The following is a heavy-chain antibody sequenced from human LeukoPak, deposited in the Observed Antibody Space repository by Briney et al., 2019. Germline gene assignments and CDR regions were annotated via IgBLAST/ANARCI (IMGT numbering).Heavy chain of an antibody. D-gene: IGHD2-2*01. J-gene: IGHJ4*02. CDR1: GFAFSHSW. V-gene: IGHV3-15*01. CDR3: AADTPAPHAQIDY. CDR2: VKSKADGGTT. Sequence: GGSLRLSCAASGFAFSHSWMSWVRQAPGKGLEWVGRVKSKADGGTTDYAAPVKGRFSISRDDPTNTLYLQMNSLKTEDTAVYYCAADTPAPHAQIDYWGQGALVTVSS.